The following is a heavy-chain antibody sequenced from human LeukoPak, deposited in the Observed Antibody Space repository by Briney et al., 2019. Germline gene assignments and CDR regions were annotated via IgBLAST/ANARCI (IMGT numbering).Heavy chain of an antibody. J-gene: IGHJ6*03. CDR3: ARGGPAVAGNGGRYYYYYMDV. CDR2: INTNTGNP. Sequence: ASVKVSCKASGYTFTSYAMNWVRQAPGQGLEWMGWINTNTGNPTYAQGFTGRFVFSLDTSVSTAYLQISSLKAEDTAVYCCARGGPAVAGNGGRYYYYYMDVWGKGTTVTVSS. CDR1: GYTFTSYA. V-gene: IGHV7-4-1*02. D-gene: IGHD6-19*01.